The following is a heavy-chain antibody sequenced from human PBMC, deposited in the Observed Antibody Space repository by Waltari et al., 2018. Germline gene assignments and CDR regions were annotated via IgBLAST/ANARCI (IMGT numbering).Heavy chain of an antibody. Sequence: QVHLRGSGPGLVKPSETLFLTCNVSSDSFKTSSWAWIRQSAGMRLEWIGRIYSTGYTRYNPSLESRVTISIDTSQNQISLRLTSVTVADTAVYFCARDRIAVSGSPPLSYNWFDFWGQGTRVAVSS. V-gene: IGHV4-4*07. D-gene: IGHD6-19*01. CDR2: IYSTGYT. CDR3: ARDRIAVSGSPPLSYNWFDF. J-gene: IGHJ5*01. CDR1: SDSFKTSS.